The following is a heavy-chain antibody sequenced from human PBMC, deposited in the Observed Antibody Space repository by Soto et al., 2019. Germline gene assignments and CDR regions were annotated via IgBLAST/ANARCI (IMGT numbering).Heavy chain of an antibody. CDR3: ARALRGMDV. Sequence: PGGSLRLSCAASGFTFSSYAMHWVRQAPGKGLEWVAVISYDGSNKYYADSVKGRFTISRDNSKNTLYLQMNSLRAEDTAVYYCARALRGMDVWGQGTTVTVSS. CDR2: ISYDGSNK. J-gene: IGHJ6*02. CDR1: GFTFSSYA. V-gene: IGHV3-30-3*01.